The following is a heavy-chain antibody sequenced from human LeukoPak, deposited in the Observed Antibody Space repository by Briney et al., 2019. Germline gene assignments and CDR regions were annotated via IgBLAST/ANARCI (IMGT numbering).Heavy chain of an antibody. CDR2: ISWNSGSI. V-gene: IGHV3-9*01. J-gene: IGHJ3*02. CDR3: AKDIGPGGSYNAFDI. CDR1: GFTFDDYA. Sequence: SGGSLRLSCAASGFTFDDYAMHWVRQAPGKGLEWVSGISWNSGSIGYADSVKGRFTISRDNAKNSLYLQMNSLRAEDTALYYCAKDIGPGGSYNAFDIWGQGTMVTVSS. D-gene: IGHD1-26*01.